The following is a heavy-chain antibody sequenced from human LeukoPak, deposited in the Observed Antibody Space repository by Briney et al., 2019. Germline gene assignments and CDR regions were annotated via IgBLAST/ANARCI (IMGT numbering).Heavy chain of an antibody. D-gene: IGHD6-6*01. CDR3: ARDYRQQLDPYYYYMDV. CDR1: GCTFTGYY. Sequence: ASVKVSCKASGCTFTGYYMHWVRQAPGQGLEWMGWINPNSGGTNYAQKFQGRITMTRDTSISTAYMELSRLRSDDTAVYYCARDYRQQLDPYYYYMDVWGKGTTVTVSS. V-gene: IGHV1-2*02. J-gene: IGHJ6*03. CDR2: INPNSGGT.